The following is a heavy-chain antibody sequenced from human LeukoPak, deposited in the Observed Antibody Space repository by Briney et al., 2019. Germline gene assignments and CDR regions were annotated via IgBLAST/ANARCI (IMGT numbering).Heavy chain of an antibody. Sequence: PGGSLRLSCAASGFTFSSYGMHWVRQAPGKGLEWVAFIRYDGSNKYYADSVKGRFTISRDNSKNTLYLQMNSLRAEDTAVYYCAKAPNYYGSGSYYTLYYYYGMDVWAKGPRSPSP. D-gene: IGHD3-10*01. CDR2: IRYDGSNK. V-gene: IGHV3-30*02. CDR1: GFTFSSYG. J-gene: IGHJ6*02. CDR3: AKAPNYYGSGSYYTLYYYYGMDV.